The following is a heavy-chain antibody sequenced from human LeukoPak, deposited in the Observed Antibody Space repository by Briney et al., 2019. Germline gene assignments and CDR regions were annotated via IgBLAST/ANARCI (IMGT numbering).Heavy chain of an antibody. CDR1: GYTLTDKY. V-gene: IGHV1-2*02. Sequence: ASVKVSCKASGYTLTDKYMHWVRQAPGQGLEWMGWINPNSGDTTYAQKFLGRVTMTRDTSISTAYIELSRLTSDDTAVYYCAREEQYNMYFDYWGQGTLVTVSS. J-gene: IGHJ4*02. D-gene: IGHD1-1*01. CDR3: AREEQYNMYFDY. CDR2: INPNSGDT.